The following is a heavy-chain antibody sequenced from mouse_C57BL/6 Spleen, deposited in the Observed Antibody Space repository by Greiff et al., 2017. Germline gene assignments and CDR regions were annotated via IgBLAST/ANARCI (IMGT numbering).Heavy chain of an antibody. V-gene: IGHV5-16*01. CDR3: ARDGNYEENAMDY. J-gene: IGHJ4*01. CDR2: INYDGSST. CDR1: GFTFSDYY. D-gene: IGHD2-1*01. Sequence: EVQVVESEGGLVQPGSSMKLSCTASGFTFSDYYMAWVRQVPEKGLEWVANINYDGSSTYYLDSLKSRFIISRDNAKNILYLQMSSVKSEDTATYYCARDGNYEENAMDYWGQGTSVTVSS.